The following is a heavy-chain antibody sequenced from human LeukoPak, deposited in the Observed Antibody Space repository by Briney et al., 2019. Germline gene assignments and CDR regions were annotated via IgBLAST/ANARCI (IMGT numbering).Heavy chain of an antibody. CDR2: IDDDGSGA. J-gene: IGHJ5*02. CDR3: ARIGPSGSGSYFFLDP. D-gene: IGHD3-10*01. V-gene: IGHV3-74*01. CDR1: GFTFSAYW. Sequence: GGSLRLSCAASGFTFSAYWMHWVRQAPGMGLVWVSRIDDDGSGASCADSVKGRFTISRDNARNTLYLQMNSLRAEDTAVYYCARIGPSGSGSYFFLDPWGQGTPVTVSS.